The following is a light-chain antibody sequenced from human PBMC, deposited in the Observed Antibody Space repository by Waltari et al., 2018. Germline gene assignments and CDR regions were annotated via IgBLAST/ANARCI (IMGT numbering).Light chain of an antibody. J-gene: IGLJ2*01. V-gene: IGLV3-19*01. CDR2: GKN. Sequence: SSELTQDPAVSVALGQTVRITFQGDSIRSYYASWYQQKPGQAPVLVIYGKNNRPSGNPDRVSGSSSENTASLTITGAQAEDEADYYCSSRDSSSSPVVFGGGTKLTVL. CDR1: SIRSYY. CDR3: SSRDSSSSPVV.